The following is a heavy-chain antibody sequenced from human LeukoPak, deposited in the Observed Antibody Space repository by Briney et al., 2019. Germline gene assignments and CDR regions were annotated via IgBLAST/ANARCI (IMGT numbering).Heavy chain of an antibody. CDR3: AELGITMIGGV. CDR2: INQHGSEE. CDR1: GFTFSSNW. V-gene: IGHV3-7*01. D-gene: IGHD3-10*02. Sequence: PGGSLRLSCAASGFTFSSNWMHWVRQAPGKGLEWVANINQHGSEEFYVDSVKGRFTISRDNAKNPLYLQMNSLRAEDTAVYYCAELGITMIGGVWGKGTTVTISS. J-gene: IGHJ6*04.